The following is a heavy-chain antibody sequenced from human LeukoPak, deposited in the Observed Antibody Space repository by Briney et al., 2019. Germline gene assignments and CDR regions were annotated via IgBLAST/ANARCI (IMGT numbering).Heavy chain of an antibody. Sequence: ASVKVSCKASGYTFTGYYMHWVRQAPGQGLEWMGWINPNSGGTNYAQKFQGRVTMTRDTSISTAYMELSRLRSDDTAVYYCARAPNCSGGSCCTPYYYYYMDVWGKGTTVTVSS. CDR2: INPNSGGT. J-gene: IGHJ6*03. V-gene: IGHV1-2*02. CDR3: ARAPNCSGGSCCTPYYYYYMDV. CDR1: GYTFTGYY. D-gene: IGHD2-15*01.